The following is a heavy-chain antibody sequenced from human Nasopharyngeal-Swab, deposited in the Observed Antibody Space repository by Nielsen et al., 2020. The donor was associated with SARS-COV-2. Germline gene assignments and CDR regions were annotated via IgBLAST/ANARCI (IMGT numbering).Heavy chain of an antibody. V-gene: IGHV3-48*03. Sequence: GGSLRLSCAASGFTFSSYEMNWVRQAPGKGLEWVSYISSSSNTIYYADSVKGRFTISRDNAKNSLYLQMNSLRAEDTAVYYCARYCSTTSCPRGFDYWGQGTLVTVSS. D-gene: IGHD2-2*01. CDR2: ISSSSNTI. CDR1: GFTFSSYE. CDR3: ARYCSTTSCPRGFDY. J-gene: IGHJ4*02.